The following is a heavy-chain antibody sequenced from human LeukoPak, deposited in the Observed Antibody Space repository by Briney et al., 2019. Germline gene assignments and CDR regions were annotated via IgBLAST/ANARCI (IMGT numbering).Heavy chain of an antibody. Sequence: TSETLSLTCTVSGGSISSSSDYWGWIRQPPGKGLEWIGNLYYSGSTFYNPSLKSRVTISVDTSKNQFSLKLSSVTAADTAVYYCARRSCSGGSCGRLGRYYYYYYYMDVWGKGTTVTISS. CDR3: ARRSCSGGSCGRLGRYYYYYYYMDV. D-gene: IGHD2-15*01. CDR1: GGSISSSSDY. V-gene: IGHV4-39*07. J-gene: IGHJ6*03. CDR2: LYYSGST.